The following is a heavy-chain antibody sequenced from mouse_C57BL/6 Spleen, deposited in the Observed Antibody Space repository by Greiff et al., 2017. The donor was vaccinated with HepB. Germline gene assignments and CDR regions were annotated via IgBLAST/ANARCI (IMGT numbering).Heavy chain of an antibody. CDR1: GYTFTSYW. J-gene: IGHJ3*01. Sequence: QVQLQQPGAELVMPGASVKLSCKASGYTFTSYWMHWVKQRPGQGLEWIGEIDPSDSYTNSNQKFKGKSTLTVDKSSSTAYMQLSSLTSEDSAVYYCARDYYGSSPWFAYWGQGTLVTVSA. D-gene: IGHD1-1*01. V-gene: IGHV1-69*01. CDR2: IDPSDSYT. CDR3: ARDYYGSSPWFAY.